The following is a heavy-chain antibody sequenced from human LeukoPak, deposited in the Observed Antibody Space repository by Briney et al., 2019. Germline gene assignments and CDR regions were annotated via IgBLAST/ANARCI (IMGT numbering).Heavy chain of an antibody. J-gene: IGHJ4*02. CDR1: GFTFSNYW. V-gene: IGHV3-7*01. D-gene: IGHD5-24*01. CDR2: IKQDASEI. Sequence: GGSLRLSCAASGFTFSNYWMSWVRQAPGKGLEWVANIKQDASEIYYVGSVKGRFTISRDNAKNSLYLQTNSLRAEDTAVYYCVRRYMATSAEDFDHWGQGTLVTVSS. CDR3: VRRYMATSAEDFDH.